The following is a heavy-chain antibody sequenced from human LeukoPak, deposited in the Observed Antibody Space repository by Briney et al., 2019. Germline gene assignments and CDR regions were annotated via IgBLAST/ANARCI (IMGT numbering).Heavy chain of an antibody. J-gene: IGHJ6*02. D-gene: IGHD1-26*01. CDR2: ISGSGGST. V-gene: IGHV3-23*01. CDR1: GFTFSSYA. CDR3: AKVGATPEYYYYGMDV. Sequence: GGSLRLSCAASGFTFSSYAMSWVRQAPGKGLEWGSAISGSGGSTYYAESVKGRFTISRDNSKNTLYLQMNSLRAEDTAVYYCAKVGATPEYYYYGMDVWGQGTTVTVSS.